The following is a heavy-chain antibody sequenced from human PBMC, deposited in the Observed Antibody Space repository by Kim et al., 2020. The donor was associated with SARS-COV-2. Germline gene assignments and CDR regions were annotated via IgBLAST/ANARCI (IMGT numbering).Heavy chain of an antibody. J-gene: IGHJ3*01. CDR2: IWFDAGNK. CDR3: AKPGYRDPGDDAFDV. V-gene: IGHV3-33*06. Sequence: GGSLRLFCAASGFTFSTYGMHWVRQAPGKGLEWVAIIWFDAGNKYYADSVKGRFTISRDNSRNILYLEMNSLRAEDTAMYYCAKPGYRDPGDDAFDVWGQGTMVTVSS. CDR1: GFTFSTYG. D-gene: IGHD3-16*01.